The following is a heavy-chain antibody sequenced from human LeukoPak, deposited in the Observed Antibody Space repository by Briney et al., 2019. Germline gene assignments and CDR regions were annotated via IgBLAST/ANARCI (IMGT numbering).Heavy chain of an antibody. CDR3: VKDLGYGDGLWASPFDI. D-gene: IGHD4-17*01. V-gene: IGHV3-64D*08. J-gene: IGHJ4*02. CDR2: ISSSGSHT. CDR1: GFTFNNYG. Sequence: GGSLRLSCSASGFTFNNYGMHWVRQAPGTGLEYVSAISSSGSHTYYADSVKGRFTLSRDTSKNTLYLQMSSLGADDTAVYYCVKDLGYGDGLWASPFDIWGQGTLVTVSS.